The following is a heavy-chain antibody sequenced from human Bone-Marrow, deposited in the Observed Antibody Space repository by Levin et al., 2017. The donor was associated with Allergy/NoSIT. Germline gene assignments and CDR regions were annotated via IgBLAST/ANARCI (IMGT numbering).Heavy chain of an antibody. CDR2: TTVYNGDT. D-gene: IGHD3-22*01. V-gene: IGHV1-18*01. J-gene: IGHJ4*02. CDR1: GYTFTSNG. Sequence: EASVKVSCKTSGYTFTSNGISWVRQAPGQGLEWMGWTTVYNGDTKYAQKFQGRVTMATDTSTSTAYMELTGLRSDDTAVYYCATLRYYFDFTANSEGVVFEYWGQGTLVTVSS. CDR3: ATLRYYFDFTANSEGVVFEY.